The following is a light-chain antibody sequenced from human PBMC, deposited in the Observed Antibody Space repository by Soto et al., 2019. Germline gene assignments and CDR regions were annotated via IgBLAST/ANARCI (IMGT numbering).Light chain of an antibody. CDR1: NSNIGNTY. CDR3: GARDSRLSGYV. J-gene: IGLJ1*01. Sequence: QSVLTQPPSVSAAPGQKVTISCSGSNSNIGNTYVSWYQQLPGTAPKLLIYENNKRPSGIPDRFSGSKSGTSATLGITGLQTGDDAEYYCGARDSRLSGYVFGTGSKVTDL. V-gene: IGLV1-51*02. CDR2: ENN.